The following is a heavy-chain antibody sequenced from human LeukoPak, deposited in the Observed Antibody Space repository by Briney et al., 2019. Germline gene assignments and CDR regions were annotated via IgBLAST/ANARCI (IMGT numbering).Heavy chain of an antibody. CDR3: ARTGPEVLWFGKPEYYFDY. CDR1: GFTFSDYY. D-gene: IGHD3-10*01. J-gene: IGHJ4*02. V-gene: IGHV3-11*01. Sequence: GGSLRLSCAASGFTFSDYYMSWIRQAPGKGLVWVSYISSSGSTIYYADSVKGRFTISRDNAKNSLYLQMNSLRAEDTAVYYCARTGPEVLWFGKPEYYFDYWGQGTLVTVSS. CDR2: ISSSGSTI.